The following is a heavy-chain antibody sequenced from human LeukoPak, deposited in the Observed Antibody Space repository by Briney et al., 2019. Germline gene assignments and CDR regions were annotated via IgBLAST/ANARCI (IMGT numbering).Heavy chain of an antibody. CDR3: ARDQLSRGVWFDP. CDR2: ISPISGDT. J-gene: IGHJ5*02. CDR1: GYTFIAYY. D-gene: IGHD1-1*01. Sequence: ASLKVSCKSSGYTFIAYYMHWVRLAPGQGLEWMGWISPISGDTHYAQKFEGRVTMTSDTSISTSYMELSGLTSDDTAVYYCARDQLSRGVWFDPWGQGTLVTVSS. V-gene: IGHV1-2*02.